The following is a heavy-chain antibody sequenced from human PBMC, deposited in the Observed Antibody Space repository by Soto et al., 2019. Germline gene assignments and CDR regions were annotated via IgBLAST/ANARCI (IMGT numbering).Heavy chain of an antibody. J-gene: IGHJ6*02. CDR3: ARDRWEPGYYYGMDV. Sequence: QVQLQESGPGLVKPSETLSLTCTVSGGSISSYYWSWIRQPPGKGLEWIGYIYYSGSTNYNPSRKSRVTISVDTSKNQCSLKLSSVTAADTAVYYCARDRWEPGYYYGMDVWGQGTTVTVSS. V-gene: IGHV4-59*01. CDR2: IYYSGST. CDR1: GGSISSYY. D-gene: IGHD1-26*01.